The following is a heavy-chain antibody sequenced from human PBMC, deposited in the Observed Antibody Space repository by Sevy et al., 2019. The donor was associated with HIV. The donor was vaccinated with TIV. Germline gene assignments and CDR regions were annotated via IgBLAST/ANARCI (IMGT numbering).Heavy chain of an antibody. D-gene: IGHD6-13*01. V-gene: IGHV3-15*01. CDR2: IKGKIYDGTI. CDR1: GFTFSNAW. CDR3: TTASWSQEDYYNY. Sequence: GGSLRLSCAASGFTFSNAWMSWVRQAPGKGLEWVGRIKGKIYDGTIDYAAPVKGRFSISRDDSKNKLYLQMNSLKTGVTAVYYCTTASWSQEDYYNYWGQGTLVTVSS. J-gene: IGHJ4*02.